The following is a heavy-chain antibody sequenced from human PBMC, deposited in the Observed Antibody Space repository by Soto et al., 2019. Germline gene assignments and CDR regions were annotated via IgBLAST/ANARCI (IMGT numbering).Heavy chain of an antibody. D-gene: IGHD3-3*01. CDR1: GFTFSSYW. V-gene: IGHV3-74*01. CDR3: ASSILPYDFWSGYYTAFTPYDY. CDR2: INSDGSST. Sequence: GGSLRLSCAASGFTFSSYWMHWVRQAPGKGLVWVSRINSDGSSTSYADSVKGRFTISRDNAKNTLYLQMNSLRAEDTAVYYCASSILPYDFWSGYYTAFTPYDYWGQGTLVTVSS. J-gene: IGHJ4*02.